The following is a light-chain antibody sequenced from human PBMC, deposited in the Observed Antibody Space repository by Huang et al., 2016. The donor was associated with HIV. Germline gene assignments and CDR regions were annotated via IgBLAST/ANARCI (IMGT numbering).Light chain of an antibody. CDR1: DNLANS. V-gene: IGKV1-39*01. CDR3: QQSHSIPHT. CDR2: GAS. J-gene: IGKJ2*01. Sequence: DIQMTQSPSSLSASVGDRVTITCRTSDNLANSLNWYQQKSGAAPVLLIYGASNLQTGVSSRFSGGGSGTDFTLTITKLRPEDFATYYCQQSHSIPHTFGQGTRLE.